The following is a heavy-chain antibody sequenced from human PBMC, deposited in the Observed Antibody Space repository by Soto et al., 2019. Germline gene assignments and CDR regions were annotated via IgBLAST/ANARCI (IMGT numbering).Heavy chain of an antibody. CDR1: GFTFRSSA. Sequence: GASVKVSCKTSGFTFRSSAVQWVRQARGQRLEWIGWLAVGTGNTNYAQKFQQRVTIPSDRSTNTVSMELSSLTSEDTAVYYCATGAYCSGGSCSDYYYYYYGMDLWGQGTTVTASS. J-gene: IGHJ6*02. CDR3: ATGAYCSGGSCSDYYYYYYGMDL. D-gene: IGHD2-15*01. V-gene: IGHV1-58*01. CDR2: LAVGTGNT.